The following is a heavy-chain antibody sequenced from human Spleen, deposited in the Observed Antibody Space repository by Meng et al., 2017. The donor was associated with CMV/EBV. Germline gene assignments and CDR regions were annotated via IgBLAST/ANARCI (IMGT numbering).Heavy chain of an antibody. D-gene: IGHD4-11*01. CDR1: GGSFSGYY. CDR2: INHSGST. CDR3: ARGPHYSNQGTLDAFDI. Sequence: SETLSLTCAVYGGSFSGYYWSWIRQPPGKGLEWIGEINHSGSTNYNPSLKSRVTISVDTSKNQFSLKLSSVTAADTAVYYCARGPHYSNQGTLDAFDIWGQGTMVTVSS. V-gene: IGHV4-34*01. J-gene: IGHJ3*02.